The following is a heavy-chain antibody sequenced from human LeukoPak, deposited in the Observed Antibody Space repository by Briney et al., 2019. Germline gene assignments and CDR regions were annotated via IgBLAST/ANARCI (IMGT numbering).Heavy chain of an antibody. CDR2: IIPILGIA. CDR1: GGTFSSYT. Sequence: ASVKVSCKASGGTFSSYTISWVRQAPGQGLEWMGRIIPILGIANYAQKFQGRVTITADKSTSTTYMELSSLRSEDTAVYNCAREKTGTKYYFDYWGQGTLVTVSS. V-gene: IGHV1-69*04. CDR3: AREKTGTKYYFDY. J-gene: IGHJ4*02. D-gene: IGHD1-7*01.